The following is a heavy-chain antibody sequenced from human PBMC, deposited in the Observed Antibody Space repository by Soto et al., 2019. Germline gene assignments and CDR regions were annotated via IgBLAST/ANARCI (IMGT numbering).Heavy chain of an antibody. CDR1: GFSLSTSGVG. D-gene: IGHD2-2*01. V-gene: IGHV2-5*02. J-gene: IGHJ4*02. CDR2: IYWDDDK. Sequence: SGPTLVNPTQTLTLTCTFSGFSLSTSGVGVGWIRQPPGKALEWLALIYWDDDKRYSPSLKSRLTITKDTSKNQVLLTMTNMDPVDTATYYFAHIRRYCSSTSCYSFYDYWGQGTLVTVSS. CDR3: AHIRRYCSSTSCYSFYDY.